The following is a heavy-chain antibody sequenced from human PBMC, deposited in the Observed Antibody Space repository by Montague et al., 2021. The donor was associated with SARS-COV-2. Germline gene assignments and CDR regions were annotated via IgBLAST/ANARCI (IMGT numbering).Heavy chain of an antibody. CDR1: GFSFSNFG. V-gene: IGHV3-30*18. J-gene: IGHJ6*02. CDR2: ISYEGSVK. CDR3: AKNRAIFWFGEGRESMDA. Sequence: SLRLSCAASGFSFSNFGMHWVRQAPGKGLEWLAVISYEGSVKYYADFLRGRFSIPKDNSKYTVYLQMNSLRPEDTAVYFCAKNRAIFWFGEGRESMDAWGQGTTVIVS. D-gene: IGHD3-10*01.